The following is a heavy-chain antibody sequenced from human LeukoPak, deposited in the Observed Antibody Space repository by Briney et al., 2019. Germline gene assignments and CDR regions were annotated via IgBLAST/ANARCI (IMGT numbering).Heavy chain of an antibody. CDR1: GNTFTSFG. CDR2: ISTYNGNT. D-gene: IGHD6-19*01. Sequence: ASVKVSCKASGNTFTSFGISWVRQAPGQGLEWMGWISTYNGNTNYAQKLQGRVTMTTDTSTSTAYMELRSLRSDDTAVYYCARDRMAYSSGSKRFDYWGQGTLVTVSS. J-gene: IGHJ4*02. V-gene: IGHV1-18*01. CDR3: ARDRMAYSSGSKRFDY.